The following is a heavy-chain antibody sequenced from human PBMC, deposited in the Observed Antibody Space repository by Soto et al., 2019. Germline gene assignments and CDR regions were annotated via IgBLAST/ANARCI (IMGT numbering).Heavy chain of an antibody. CDR3: AKYLLKGVVTALDY. V-gene: IGHV3-23*01. Sequence: GGSLRLSCAASGFTFSSYAMSWVRQAPGKGLEWVSAISGSGGSTYYADSVKGRFTISRDNSKNTLYLQMNSLRAEDTAVYYCAKYLLKGVVTALDYWGQGTLVTVSS. D-gene: IGHD2-21*02. CDR2: ISGSGGST. CDR1: GFTFSSYA. J-gene: IGHJ4*02.